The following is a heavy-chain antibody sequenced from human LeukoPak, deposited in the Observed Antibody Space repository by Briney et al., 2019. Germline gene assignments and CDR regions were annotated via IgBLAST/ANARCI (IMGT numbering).Heavy chain of an antibody. CDR3: ARDLTTVTTRMSGNFDY. J-gene: IGHJ4*02. V-gene: IGHV3-21*01. D-gene: IGHD4-17*01. CDR1: GFTFSSYN. Sequence: GGSLRLSCAASGFTFSSYNMNWVRQAPGQGLEWVSSITSGSSYIYYADSVKGRFTISRDNAKSSLYLQMDSLRAEDTAVYYCARDLTTVTTRMSGNFDYWGQGTLVTVSS. CDR2: ITSGSSYI.